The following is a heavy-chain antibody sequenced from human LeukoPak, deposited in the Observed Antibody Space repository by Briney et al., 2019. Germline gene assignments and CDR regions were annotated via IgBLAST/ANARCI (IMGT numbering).Heavy chain of an antibody. CDR3: AWDSGAFEI. CDR1: GHTFTSYY. CDR2: ISAYNGQT. Sequence: GASVKVSCKASGHTFTSYYIVWVRRAPGQGLQLMGRISAYNGQTHYAQKVQGRVTMTTDPFTSTVYMELRSLTSDDTALYYCAWDSGAFEIWGQGTMVTVSS. V-gene: IGHV1-18*01. J-gene: IGHJ3*02.